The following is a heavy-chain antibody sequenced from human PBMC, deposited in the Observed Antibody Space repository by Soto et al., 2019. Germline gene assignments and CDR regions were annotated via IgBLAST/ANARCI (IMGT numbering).Heavy chain of an antibody. D-gene: IGHD6-13*01. CDR3: ARDPGPQQLVPAGGYYGMDV. CDR1: GGSISSYY. J-gene: IGHJ6*02. CDR2: IYYSGST. V-gene: IGHV4-59*01. Sequence: SETLSLTCTVSGGSISSYYWSWIRQPPGKGLEWIGYIYYSGSTNYNPSLKSRVTISVDTSKNQFSLKLSSVTAADTAVYYCARDPGPQQLVPAGGYYGMDVWGQGTTVTVSS.